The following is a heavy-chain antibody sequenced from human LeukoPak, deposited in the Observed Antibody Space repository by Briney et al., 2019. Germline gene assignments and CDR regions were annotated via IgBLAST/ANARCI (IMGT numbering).Heavy chain of an antibody. CDR2: IIPIFGTA. J-gene: IGHJ4*02. CDR1: GYTFTSYG. V-gene: IGHV1-69*05. Sequence: VASVKVSCKASGYTFTSYGISWVRQAPGQGLEWMGGIIPIFGTANYAQKFQGRVTITTDESTSTAYMELSSLRSEDTAVYYCATDLYSSGWTSDYWGQGTLVTVSS. D-gene: IGHD6-19*01. CDR3: ATDLYSSGWTSDY.